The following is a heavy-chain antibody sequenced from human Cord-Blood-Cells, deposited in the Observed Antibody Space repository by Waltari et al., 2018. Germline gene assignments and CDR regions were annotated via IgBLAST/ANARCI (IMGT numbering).Heavy chain of an antibody. D-gene: IGHD6-13*01. CDR2: INPNSGGT. CDR1: GYTFTGYY. CDR3: ARVKKEAAGTGFDY. V-gene: IGHV1-2*04. J-gene: IGHJ4*02. Sequence: QVQLVQSGAEVKKPGASVKVSCKASGYTFTGYYMHWVRPAPGQGLGWMGCINPNSGGTNYAQKCQGWVTRTRDTSISTAYMELSRLRSDDTAVYYCARVKKEAAGTGFDYWGQGTLVTVSS.